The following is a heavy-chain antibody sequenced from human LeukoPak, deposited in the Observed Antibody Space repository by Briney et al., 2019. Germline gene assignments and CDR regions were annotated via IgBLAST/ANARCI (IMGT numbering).Heavy chain of an antibody. Sequence: SVKVSCKASGGTFSSYAISWVRQAPGQGLEWMGGIIPIFGTANYAQKFQGRVTITADESTSTAYLQWSSLKASDTAMYYCARHSGYSSGWYIDYWGQGTLVTVSS. CDR1: GGTFSSYA. J-gene: IGHJ4*02. CDR3: ARHSGYSSGWYIDY. D-gene: IGHD6-19*01. V-gene: IGHV1-69*13. CDR2: IIPIFGTA.